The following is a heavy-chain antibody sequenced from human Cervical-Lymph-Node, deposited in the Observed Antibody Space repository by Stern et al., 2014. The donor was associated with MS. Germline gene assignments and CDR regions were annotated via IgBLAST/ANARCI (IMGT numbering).Heavy chain of an antibody. CDR1: GVSFSSGSSY. D-gene: IGHD2-8*02. V-gene: IGHV4-61*02. Sequence: QLQLQESGPGLVKPSQTLSLTCTVSGVSFSSGSSYWSWIRQPPGKGLEWIGLIYNSGNTNYTPALKSRFTIQVAASKHMSPLKLSSVTAADTAVYYCASPLYCTGATCYDSWGQGTLVTVSS. CDR3: ASPLYCTGATCYDS. J-gene: IGHJ4*02. CDR2: IYNSGNT.